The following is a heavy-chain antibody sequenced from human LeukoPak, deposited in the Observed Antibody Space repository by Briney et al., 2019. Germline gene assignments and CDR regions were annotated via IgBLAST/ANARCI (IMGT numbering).Heavy chain of an antibody. J-gene: IGHJ5*02. CDR2: IYYSGTT. CDR1: GGSISNYY. V-gene: IGHV4-59*12. Sequence: PSETLSLTCTVSGGSISNYYWGWIRQPPGKGLEWIGYIYYSGTTNYSPSLKSRVTISVDRSKNQFSLKLSSVTAADTAVYYCASGPSGMATTWGQGTLVTVSS. D-gene: IGHD5-24*01. CDR3: ASGPSGMATT.